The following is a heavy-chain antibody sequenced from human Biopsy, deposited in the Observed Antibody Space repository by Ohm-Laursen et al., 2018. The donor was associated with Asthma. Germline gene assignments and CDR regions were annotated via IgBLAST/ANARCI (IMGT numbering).Heavy chain of an antibody. CDR3: ARFVQAEEGVF. Sequence: GSLRLSCTASGFTVSTNGMSWVRQPPGKGLEWVSVIYSGGGTYYADSVQGRVTISRDNSKNTLSLQMNSLRAEDTAVYLSARFVQAEEGVFWGQGTRVTVSP. V-gene: IGHV3-53*01. J-gene: IGHJ4*02. CDR1: GFTVSTNG. D-gene: IGHD3-10*02. CDR2: IYSGGGT.